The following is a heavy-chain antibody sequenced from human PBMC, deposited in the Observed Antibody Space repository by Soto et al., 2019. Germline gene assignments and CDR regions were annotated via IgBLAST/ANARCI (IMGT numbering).Heavy chain of an antibody. Sequence: VGSLRLSCAASGFTFSSYWMHWVRQAPGKGLVWVSRINSDGSSTSYADSVKGRFTISRDNAKNTLYLQMNSLRAEDTAVYYCAREYYYDSSGYDYGMDVWGQGTTVTVSS. CDR3: AREYYYDSSGYDYGMDV. CDR1: GFTFSSYW. V-gene: IGHV3-74*01. J-gene: IGHJ6*02. CDR2: INSDGSST. D-gene: IGHD3-22*01.